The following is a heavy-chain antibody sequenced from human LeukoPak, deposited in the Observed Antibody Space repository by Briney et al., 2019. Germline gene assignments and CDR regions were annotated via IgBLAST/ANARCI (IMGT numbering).Heavy chain of an antibody. D-gene: IGHD4-17*01. Sequence: ASVKASCKASGYTFTSYGISWVRQAPGQGLEWTGWISAYNGNTNYAQKLQGRVTMTTDTSTSTAYMELRSLRSDDTAVYYCARVRGSTVTTSREYYFDYWGQGTLVTVSS. CDR3: ARVRGSTVTTSREYYFDY. CDR1: GYTFTSYG. V-gene: IGHV1-18*04. J-gene: IGHJ4*02. CDR2: ISAYNGNT.